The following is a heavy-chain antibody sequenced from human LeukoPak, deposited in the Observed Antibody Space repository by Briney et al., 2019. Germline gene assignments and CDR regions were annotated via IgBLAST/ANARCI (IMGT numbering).Heavy chain of an antibody. V-gene: IGHV5-51*01. D-gene: IGHD6-13*01. CDR1: GYSFTSYW. J-gene: IGHJ1*01. CDR3: ATVPRIPEVGNTEYFRH. Sequence: GESLKTSFKGSGYSFTSYWIGWVRQMPGKGLEWMGIINPGDSDTIYSPSFQGQVTISVDKSISTAYLQWSSLEAPDTAMYFCATVPRIPEVGNTEYFRHWGQGTLVSVSS. CDR2: INPGDSDT.